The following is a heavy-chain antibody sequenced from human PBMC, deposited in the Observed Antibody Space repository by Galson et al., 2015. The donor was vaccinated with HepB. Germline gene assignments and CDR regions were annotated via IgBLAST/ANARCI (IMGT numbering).Heavy chain of an antibody. CDR3: GRVSGTIYYYGLDV. Sequence: CAISGDSVSNNNAAWNWIRQSPSRGLEWLGRTYCRARWYSDYAPAVRSRITINPDTSKNQFSLQLNSVTPDDSAVYYCGRVSGTIYYYGLDVWGQGTTVTFSS. J-gene: IGHJ6*02. CDR1: GDSVSNNNAA. CDR2: TYCRARWYS. D-gene: IGHD1/OR15-1a*01. V-gene: IGHV6-1*01.